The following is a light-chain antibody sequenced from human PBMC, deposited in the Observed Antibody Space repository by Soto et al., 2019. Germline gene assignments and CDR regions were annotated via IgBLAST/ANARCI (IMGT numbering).Light chain of an antibody. Sequence: EFVVTQSPGTLSLSLGERATLSCRTSQSVRSRYLAWYQQKPGQAPTLLIYDASSRPGGIRDRFIGSGSGTDFTLTISRLEPEDFAVYYCQQYGDSPYTFGQGTKLEIK. V-gene: IGKV3-20*01. CDR3: QQYGDSPYT. CDR1: QSVRSRY. J-gene: IGKJ2*01. CDR2: DAS.